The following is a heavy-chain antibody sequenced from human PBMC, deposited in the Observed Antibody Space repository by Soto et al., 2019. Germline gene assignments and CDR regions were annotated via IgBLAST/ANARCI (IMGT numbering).Heavy chain of an antibody. Sequence: PSETLSLTCTVSGGSISGHYWIWIRQPPGKGLEWIGYIFYSGSTNYNPSLKSRVTISVDTSKNQFSLTLSSVTAADTAVYYCARVGSSGWAPDYWGQGTMVTV. D-gene: IGHD6-19*01. J-gene: IGHJ4*02. CDR1: GGSISGHY. V-gene: IGHV4-59*11. CDR2: IFYSGST. CDR3: ARVGSSGWAPDY.